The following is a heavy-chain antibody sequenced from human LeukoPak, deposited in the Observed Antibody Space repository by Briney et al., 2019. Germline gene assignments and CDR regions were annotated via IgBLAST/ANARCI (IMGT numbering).Heavy chain of an antibody. J-gene: IGHJ3*02. CDR2: VNPSGDST. D-gene: IGHD5-24*01. V-gene: IGHV1-46*01. CDR3: ARVRDGYNDAYDI. CDR1: EYTFSNYN. Sequence: ASVKVSCKASEYTFSNYNMHWVRQAPGQGLEWMGIVNPSGDSTNYAQNFQGRVTMTGDTSTSTVYMELSSLRSEDTAVYYCARVRDGYNDAYDIWGQGTMVTVPS.